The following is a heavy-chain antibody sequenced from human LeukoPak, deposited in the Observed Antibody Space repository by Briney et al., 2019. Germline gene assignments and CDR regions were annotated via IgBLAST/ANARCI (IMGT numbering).Heavy chain of an antibody. V-gene: IGHV3-15*01. CDR2: IKSKTDGGTT. Sequence: MPGGSLRLSCAASGFTFSNAWMSWVRQAPGKGLEWVGRIKSKTDGGTTDYAAPVKGRFTISRDDSKNTLYLQMNSLKTEDTAVYYCTTGGDGYSPVYYYYGMDVWGQGTTVTVSS. J-gene: IGHJ6*02. CDR3: TTGGDGYSPVYYYYGMDV. D-gene: IGHD5-24*01. CDR1: GFTFSNAW.